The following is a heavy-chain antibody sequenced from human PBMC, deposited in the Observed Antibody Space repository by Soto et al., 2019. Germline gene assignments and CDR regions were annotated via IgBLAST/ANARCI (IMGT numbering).Heavy chain of an antibody. CDR3: ASTKYSSSKDFDY. CDR2: ISSRSSYI. CDR1: GFTFSSYS. V-gene: IGHV3-21*01. Sequence: EVQLVESGGGLVKPGGSLRLSCAASGFTFSSYSMNWVRQAPGKGLEWVSSISSRSSYIYYADSMKGRFTISRDNAKNSLYLQMNSLRAEDTAVYYCASTKYSSSKDFDYWGQGTLVTVSS. D-gene: IGHD6-13*01. J-gene: IGHJ4*02.